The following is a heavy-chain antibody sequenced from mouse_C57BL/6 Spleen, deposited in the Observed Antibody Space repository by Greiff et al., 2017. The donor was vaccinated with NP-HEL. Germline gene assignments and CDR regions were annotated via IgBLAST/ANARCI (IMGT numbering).Heavy chain of an antibody. J-gene: IGHJ1*03. CDR1: GYTFTSYT. D-gene: IGHD1-1*01. CDR3: ARGSSYWYFDV. CDR2: INPSSGYT. V-gene: IGHV1-4*01. Sequence: VMLQQSGAELARPGASVKMSCKASGYTFTSYTMHWVKQRPGQGLEWIGYINPSSGYTKYNQKFKDKATLTADKSSSTAYMQLSSLTSEDSAVYYCARGSSYWYFDVWGTGTTVTVSS.